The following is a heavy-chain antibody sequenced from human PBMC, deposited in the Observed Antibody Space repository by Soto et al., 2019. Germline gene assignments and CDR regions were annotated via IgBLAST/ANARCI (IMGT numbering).Heavy chain of an antibody. D-gene: IGHD4-17*01. Sequence: GASVKVSCKASGYTFTSYGISWVRQAPGQGLEWLGWISPYDDNTKYAQILQGRVSMTTDTSSNTAYMELSSLRSEDTAVYYCARAPYGGSMWAFDIWGQGTMVTVSS. J-gene: IGHJ3*02. CDR3: ARAPYGGSMWAFDI. CDR1: GYTFTSYG. CDR2: ISPYDDNT. V-gene: IGHV1-18*01.